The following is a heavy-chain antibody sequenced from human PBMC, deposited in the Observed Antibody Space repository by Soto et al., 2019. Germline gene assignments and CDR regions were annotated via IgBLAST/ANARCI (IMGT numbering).Heavy chain of an antibody. V-gene: IGHV3-11*01. CDR1: GFTFSDNY. CDR2: ISSSGTTI. J-gene: IGHJ4*02. CDR3: AREAGKVDY. D-gene: IGHD6-19*01. Sequence: GGSLRLSCVGSGFTFSDNYISWIRQAPGKGLEWLSYISSSGTTIYYADSVKGRFTMSRDNAKNSVYLQMNSLRAVDTAVYYCAREAGKVDYWGQGTLVTVSS.